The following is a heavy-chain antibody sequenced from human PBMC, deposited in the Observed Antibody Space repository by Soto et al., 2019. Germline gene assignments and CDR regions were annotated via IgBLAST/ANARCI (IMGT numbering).Heavy chain of an antibody. CDR3: ARGGTYDFWSGYYDYFDY. CDR1: GYTFTSYG. Sequence: GASVKVSFTASGYTFTSYGISWVRQAPGQGREWMGWISAYNGNTNYAQKLQGRVTMTTDTSTSTAYMELRSLRSDDTAVYYCARGGTYDFWSGYYDYFDYWGQGTLVTVSS. CDR2: ISAYNGNT. V-gene: IGHV1-18*01. D-gene: IGHD3-3*01. J-gene: IGHJ4*02.